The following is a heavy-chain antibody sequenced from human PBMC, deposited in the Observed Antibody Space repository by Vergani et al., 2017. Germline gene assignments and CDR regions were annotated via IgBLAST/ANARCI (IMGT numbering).Heavy chain of an antibody. CDR3: AKALFSAVAGFDY. Sequence: EVQLLESGGALVQPGGSLRLSCVASGFTFSDYAMAWVRLTPGKGLEWVSGISTSGRRTFYTDSVKGRFSISRDNAEKTLFLQMNSLRAEDTAVYYCAKALFSAVAGFDYWGQGTLVTVSS. CDR2: ISTSGRRT. D-gene: IGHD6-19*01. CDR1: GFTFSDYA. J-gene: IGHJ4*02. V-gene: IGHV3-23*01.